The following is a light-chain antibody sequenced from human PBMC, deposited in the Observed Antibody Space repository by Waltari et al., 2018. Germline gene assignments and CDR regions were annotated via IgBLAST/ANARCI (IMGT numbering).Light chain of an antibody. CDR3: SSYTSSSTLV. V-gene: IGLV2-14*01. CDR2: DVT. Sequence: QSALAQPASVSGSPGQSITISCTGTSSDVGGYNYFSWYQQHPGKAPKLLIYDVTKRPSGVSSRFSGSKSDNTASLTISGLQAEDEADYYCSSYTSSSTLVFGGGTKLTVL. CDR1: SSDVGGYNY. J-gene: IGLJ2*01.